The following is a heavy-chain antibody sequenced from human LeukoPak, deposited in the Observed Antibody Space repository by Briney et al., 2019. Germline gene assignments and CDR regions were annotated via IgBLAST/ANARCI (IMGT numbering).Heavy chain of an antibody. J-gene: IGHJ4*02. CDR1: GFTFSSYA. CDR2: ISYDGSNE. V-gene: IGHV3-30*04. D-gene: IGHD6-19*01. Sequence: GGSLRLSCAASGFTFSSYAMHWVRQAPGKGLEWVAIISYDGSNEYYADSVKGRFTISRDNSKNTLYLQMNSLRAEDTAVYYCAKDHSSGWPYCFPYWGQGTLVTVSS. CDR3: AKDHSSGWPYCFPY.